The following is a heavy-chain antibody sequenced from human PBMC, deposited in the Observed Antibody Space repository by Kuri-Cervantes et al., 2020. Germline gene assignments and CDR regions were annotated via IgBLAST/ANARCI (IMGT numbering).Heavy chain of an antibody. J-gene: IGHJ4*01. Sequence: SETLSLTCNVSGVSFNYDYWSWIRQSSGKGLEWIGRIYTDGTADYNPSFASRVTLSIDMSNNHFSLRLSPVTAADTAVYFCAKETWNYPLIWGHGIQVTVSS. CDR1: GVSFNYDY. CDR2: IYTDGTA. V-gene: IGHV4-4*07. D-gene: IGHD1-7*01. CDR3: AKETWNYPLI.